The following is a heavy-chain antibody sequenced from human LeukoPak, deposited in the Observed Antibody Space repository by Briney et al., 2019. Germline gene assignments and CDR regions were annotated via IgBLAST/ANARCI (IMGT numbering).Heavy chain of an antibody. V-gene: IGHV1-69*04. CDR3: ARDQYYDFWSGYIFDY. D-gene: IGHD3-3*01. CDR1: GGTFSSYT. CDR2: IIPILGIA. Sequence: WVKVSCKASGGTFSSYTISWVRQAPGEGLEWMGRIIPILGIANYAQKFQGRVTITADKSTSTAYMELSSLRSEDTAVYYCARDQYYDFWSGYIFDYWGQGTLVTVSS. J-gene: IGHJ4*02.